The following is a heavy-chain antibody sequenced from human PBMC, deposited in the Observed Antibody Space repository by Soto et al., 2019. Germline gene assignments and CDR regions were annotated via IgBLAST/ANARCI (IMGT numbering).Heavy chain of an antibody. V-gene: IGHV3-48*03. CDR3: ARENSVQAWLHHFDH. D-gene: IGHD5-18*01. CDR2: ISDDGASI. CDR1: GFTFDTYV. Sequence: PGGSLRLSCAASGFTFDTYVLSLVRQSPGRGLEWVSYISDDGASIYYADSLKGRFTISRDNAKNSLSLQMNNLRAEDTAVYYCARENSVQAWLHHFDHWGLGTLVTVSS. J-gene: IGHJ4*02.